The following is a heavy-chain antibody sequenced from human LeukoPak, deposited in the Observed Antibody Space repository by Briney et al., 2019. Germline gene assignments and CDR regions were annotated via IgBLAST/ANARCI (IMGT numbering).Heavy chain of an antibody. CDR2: IDWDDDK. J-gene: IGHJ3*02. CDR1: GFSLSTSGMR. V-gene: IGHV2-70*04. Sequence: SGPALVKPTQTLTLTCTFSGFSLSTSGMRVSWIRQPPGKALEWLARIDWDDDKFYSTSLKTRLTISKDTSQNQVVLTMTNMDPVDTATYYCARTYRSSGYAFDIWGQGTMVTVSS. CDR3: ARTYRSSGYAFDI. D-gene: IGHD3-22*01.